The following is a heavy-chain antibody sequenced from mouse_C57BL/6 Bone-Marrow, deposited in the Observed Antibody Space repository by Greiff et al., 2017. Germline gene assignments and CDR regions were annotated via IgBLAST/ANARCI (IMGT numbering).Heavy chain of an antibody. CDR2: IYPRSGNT. V-gene: IGHV1-81*01. Sequence: QVQLQQSGAELARPGASVKLSCKASGYTFTSSGISWVKQRTGQGLEWIGEIYPRSGNTYYNEKFKGKATLTADKSSSTAYMELRSLTSEDSAVYFCARTGWDWYFDVWGTGTTVTVSS. CDR3: ARTGWDWYFDV. D-gene: IGHD1-1*02. J-gene: IGHJ1*03. CDR1: GYTFTSSG.